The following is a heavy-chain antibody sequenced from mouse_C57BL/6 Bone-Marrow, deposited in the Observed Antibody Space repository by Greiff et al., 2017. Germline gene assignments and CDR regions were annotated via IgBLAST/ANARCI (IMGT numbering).Heavy chain of an antibody. D-gene: IGHD2-3*01. J-gene: IGHJ2*01. CDR1: AVDFSRYW. CDR3: ARRGGYYFYFDY. CDR2: INPDSSTI. Sequence: SAAAVDFSRYWMSWVRRAPGKGLEWIGEINPDSSTINYAPSLKDKFIISRDNAKNTLYLQMSKVRSEDTALYHCARRGGYYFYFDYWGQGTTLTVSS. V-gene: IGHV4-1*01.